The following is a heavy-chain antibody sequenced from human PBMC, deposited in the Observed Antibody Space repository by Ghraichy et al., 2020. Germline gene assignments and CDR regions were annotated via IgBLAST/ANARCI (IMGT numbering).Heavy chain of an antibody. Sequence: GGSLRLSCAASGFTFSNNWMHWVRQAPGKGLAWVSRINSDGSSTTYADFVKGRFTISRDNAKNMVYLQMNSLRAEDTAVYYCVRDFRGANEGGCWGQGVLVTVSS. CDR3: VRDFRGANEGGC. CDR2: INSDGSST. V-gene: IGHV3-74*03. J-gene: IGHJ4*02. D-gene: IGHD4/OR15-4a*01. CDR1: GFTFSNNW.